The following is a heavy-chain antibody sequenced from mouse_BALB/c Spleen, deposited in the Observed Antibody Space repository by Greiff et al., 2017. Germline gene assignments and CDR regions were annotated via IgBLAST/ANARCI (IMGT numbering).Heavy chain of an antibody. CDR2: ILPGSGST. J-gene: IGHJ3*01. CDR3: ARDDSWFAY. CDR1: GYTFSSYW. Sequence: QVQLKQSGAELMKPGASVKISCKANGYTFSSYWIEWVKQRPGHGLEWIGEILPGSGSTNYNEKFKGKATFTADTSSNTAYMQLSSLTSEDSAVYYCARDDSWFAYWGQGTLVTVSA. V-gene: IGHV1-9*01.